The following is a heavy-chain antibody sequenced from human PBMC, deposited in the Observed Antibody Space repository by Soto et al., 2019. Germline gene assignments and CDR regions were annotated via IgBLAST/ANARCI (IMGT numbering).Heavy chain of an antibody. CDR3: AKCHGVHDYSKYYYYYGMDV. V-gene: IGHV3-23*01. Sequence: PGGSLRLSCAASGFTFSSYAMSWVRQAPGKGLEWVSAISGSGGSTYYADSVKGRFTISRDNSKNTLYLQMNSLRAEDTAVYYCAKCHGVHDYSKYYYYYGMDVWGQGTTVTVSS. CDR2: ISGSGGST. J-gene: IGHJ6*02. CDR1: GFTFSSYA. D-gene: IGHD4-4*01.